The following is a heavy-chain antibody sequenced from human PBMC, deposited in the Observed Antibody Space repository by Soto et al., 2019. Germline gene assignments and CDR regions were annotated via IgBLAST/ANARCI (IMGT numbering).Heavy chain of an antibody. CDR3: ARLLVDTRYYYYGMDV. D-gene: IGHD5-12*01. V-gene: IGHV4-39*01. Sequence: SETLSLTCTVSGGSISSSSYYWGWLRQPPGKGLEWIGSIYYRGSTYYNPSLKSRVTISVDTSKNQFSLKLSSVTASDTAVYYCARLLVDTRYYYYGMDVWGQGTTVS. CDR2: IYYRGST. CDR1: GGSISSSSYY. J-gene: IGHJ6*02.